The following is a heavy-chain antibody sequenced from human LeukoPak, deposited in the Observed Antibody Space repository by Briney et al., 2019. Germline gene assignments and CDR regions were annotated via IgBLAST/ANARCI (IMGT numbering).Heavy chain of an antibody. D-gene: IGHD6-13*01. V-gene: IGHV4-34*01. J-gene: IGHJ5*02. Sequence: SETLSLTCAVYGGSFSAYYWTWIRQPPGKGLEWIGEVNHSGSTNYNPSLESRVTISADTSKNQVSLKLSSVTATDTAIYYCTRWSAAVPKMFDPWGQGTLVTVSS. CDR3: TRWSAAVPKMFDP. CDR1: GGSFSAYY. CDR2: VNHSGST.